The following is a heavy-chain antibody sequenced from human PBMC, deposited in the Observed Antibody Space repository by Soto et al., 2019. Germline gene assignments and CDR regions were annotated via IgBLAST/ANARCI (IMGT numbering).Heavy chain of an antibody. V-gene: IGHV3-23*01. J-gene: IGHJ4*02. Sequence: GGSLRLSCAGSGFDFNSFAMNWVRQAPGKGLEWVSSITGTDGTTFYADSVRGRFTISRDNSKDTLYLQMDSLRAEDTAVYYCAKRLGAFSNVWGSYPLDNWGQGSLVTVSS. CDR2: ITGTDGTT. CDR1: GFDFNSFA. CDR3: AKRLGAFSNVWGSYPLDN. D-gene: IGHD3-16*02.